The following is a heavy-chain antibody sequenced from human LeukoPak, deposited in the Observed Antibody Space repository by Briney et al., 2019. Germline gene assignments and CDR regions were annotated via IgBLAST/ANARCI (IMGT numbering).Heavy chain of an antibody. V-gene: IGHV5-51*01. CDR2: IYPGDSDT. CDR1: GYSFTSYW. Sequence: PGESLQISCKGSGYSFTSYWIGWVRQMPGKGLEWMGIIYPGDSDTRYSPSFQGQVTISADKSISTAYLQWSSLKASDTAMYYCARPGYCSGGSCPWDYWGQGTLVTVSS. J-gene: IGHJ4*02. D-gene: IGHD2-15*01. CDR3: ARPGYCSGGSCPWDY.